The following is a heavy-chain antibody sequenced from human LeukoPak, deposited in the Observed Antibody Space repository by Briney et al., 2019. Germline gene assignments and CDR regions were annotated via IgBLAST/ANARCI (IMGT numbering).Heavy chain of an antibody. CDR1: GYTFTSYG. Sequence: ASVNVSCKASGYTFTSYGISWVRQAPGQGREGMGWISAYYGNTNYEQKLQGRVTMTNDPSTSTDYMELTRMRSDDTAVYYCARYGLCRGGSCYMDYWGQGTLVTVSS. D-gene: IGHD2-15*01. CDR2: ISAYYGNT. V-gene: IGHV1-18*01. J-gene: IGHJ4*02. CDR3: ARYGLCRGGSCYMDY.